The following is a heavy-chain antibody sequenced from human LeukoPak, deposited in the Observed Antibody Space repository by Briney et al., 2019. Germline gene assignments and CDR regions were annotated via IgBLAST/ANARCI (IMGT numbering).Heavy chain of an antibody. CDR1: GFTFSSYA. CDR2: ISGSGGST. Sequence: GGSLRLFCAASGFTFSSYAMSWVRQAPGKGLEWVSAISGSGGSTYYADSVKGRFTLSRDNSKNTLYLQMNSLRAEDTAVYYCATHSSGWYPYWGQGTLVTISS. V-gene: IGHV3-23*01. D-gene: IGHD6-19*01. J-gene: IGHJ4*02. CDR3: ATHSSGWYPY.